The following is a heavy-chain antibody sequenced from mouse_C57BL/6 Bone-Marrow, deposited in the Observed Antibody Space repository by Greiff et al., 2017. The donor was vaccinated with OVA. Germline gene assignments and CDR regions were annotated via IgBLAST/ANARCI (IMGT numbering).Heavy chain of an antibody. CDR1: GFSLSTFAMG. CDR3: ARKGYSNYPFAY. J-gene: IGHJ3*01. D-gene: IGHD2-5*01. CDR2: IWWDDDK. V-gene: IGHV8-8*01. Sequence: QVTLKESGPGILQPSQTLSLTCSFSGFSLSTFAMGVGWIRQPSGQGLVWLAHIWWDDDKYYNPALKSRPTISKDTSKNQEFLMIANMDTADTAANYCARKGYSNYPFAYWGQGTLVTVSA.